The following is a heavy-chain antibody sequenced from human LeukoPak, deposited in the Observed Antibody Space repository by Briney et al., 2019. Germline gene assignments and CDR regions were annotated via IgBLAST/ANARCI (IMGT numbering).Heavy chain of an antibody. CDR1: GFTFSSYA. CDR3: AREGSIAVAFDY. D-gene: IGHD6-19*01. Sequence: PGGSLRLSCAASGFTFSSYAMHWVRQAPGKGLEYVSAIGSNGGSTYYANSVKGRFTISRDNSKNTLYLQMGSLRAEDMAVYYCAREGSIAVAFDYWGQGTLVTVSS. CDR2: IGSNGGST. V-gene: IGHV3-64*01. J-gene: IGHJ4*02.